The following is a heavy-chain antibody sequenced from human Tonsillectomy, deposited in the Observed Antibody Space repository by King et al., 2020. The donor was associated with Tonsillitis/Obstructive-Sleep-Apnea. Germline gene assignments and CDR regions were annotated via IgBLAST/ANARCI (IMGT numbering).Heavy chain of an antibody. J-gene: IGHJ4*02. Sequence: VQLQQWGAGLLKPSETLSLTCAVYGGSFSGYYWSWIRPPPGKGLEWIGEINHSGSTNYNPSLKSRVTISVDTSKNQFSLKLSSVTAADTAVYYCAGRGYYDSSGYYPGYWGQGTLVTVSS. CDR3: AGRGYYDSSGYYPGY. CDR2: INHSGST. CDR1: GGSFSGYY. D-gene: IGHD3-22*01. V-gene: IGHV4-34*01.